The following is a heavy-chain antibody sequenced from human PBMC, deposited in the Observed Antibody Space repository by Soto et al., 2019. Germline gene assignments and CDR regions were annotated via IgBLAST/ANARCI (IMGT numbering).Heavy chain of an antibody. V-gene: IGHV5-51*03. CDR1: GYIFTNYW. Sequence: PRESLKISCKGSGYIFTNYWIGWVRQMPGKGLEWMGIIYPGDSDTKYSPSFQGQVTISADKSITTAYLQWSSLKASDTAMYYCASLSYYDSSGAFDYWGQGTLVTSPQ. J-gene: IGHJ4*02. D-gene: IGHD3-22*01. CDR2: IYPGDSDT. CDR3: ASLSYYDSSGAFDY.